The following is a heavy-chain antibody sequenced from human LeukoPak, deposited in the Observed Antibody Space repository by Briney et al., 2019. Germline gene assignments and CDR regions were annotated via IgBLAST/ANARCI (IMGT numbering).Heavy chain of an antibody. CDR3: ARFMITFGEALDY. V-gene: IGHV3-11*01. Sequence: NPGGSLRLSCAASGFTLSDYYMSWIRQAPGKGLEWVSYISSSGSTIYYADSVKGRFTISRDNAKNSLYLQMNSLRAEDTAVYYCARFMITFGEALDYWGQGTLVTVSS. J-gene: IGHJ4*02. D-gene: IGHD3-16*01. CDR2: ISSSGSTI. CDR1: GFTLSDYY.